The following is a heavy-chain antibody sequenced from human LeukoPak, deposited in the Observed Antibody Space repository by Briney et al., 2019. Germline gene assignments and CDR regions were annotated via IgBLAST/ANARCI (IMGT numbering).Heavy chain of an antibody. D-gene: IGHD3-3*01. CDR3: ARLGPTYNDFWSGYYFHMDV. V-gene: IGHV4-59*01. CDR2: IYYSGST. Sequence: SETLSLTCTVSGGSISSYYWSWIRQPPGKGLEWIGYIYYSGSTNYNPSLKSRISISVDTSKNQFSLKLSSVTAADTAVYYCARLGPTYNDFWSGYYFHMDVWGKGTTVTVSS. J-gene: IGHJ6*03. CDR1: GGSISSYY.